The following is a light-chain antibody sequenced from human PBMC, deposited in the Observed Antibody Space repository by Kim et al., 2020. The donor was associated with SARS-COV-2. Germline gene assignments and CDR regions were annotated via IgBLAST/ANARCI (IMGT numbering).Light chain of an antibody. CDR2: YAS. V-gene: IGKV3-11*01. J-gene: IGKJ5*01. CDR1: QSIGNS. Sequence: VSPGERTTLSCRSSQSIGNSLAWYQQKPGPTPRLLIHYASNGATDIPARFSGIGSGTDFTLTISSLEPEDFAVYFCQQRSSWPPTFGQGTRLEIK. CDR3: QQRSSWPPT.